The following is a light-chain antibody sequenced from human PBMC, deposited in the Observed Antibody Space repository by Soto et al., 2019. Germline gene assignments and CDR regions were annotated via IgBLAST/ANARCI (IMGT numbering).Light chain of an antibody. CDR1: SSDVGSYNL. V-gene: IGLV2-23*01. CDR3: CSYAGSSTFV. Sequence: SVLTQPASVSGSPGQSITISCTGTSSDVGSYNLVSWYQQHPGKAPKLMIYEGSKRPSGVSNRFSGSKSGNTASLTISGLQAEDEADYYCCSYAGSSTFVCGTGTKVTVL. CDR2: EGS. J-gene: IGLJ1*01.